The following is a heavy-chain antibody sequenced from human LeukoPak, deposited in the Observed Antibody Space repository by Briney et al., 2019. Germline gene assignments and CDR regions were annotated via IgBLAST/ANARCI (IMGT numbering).Heavy chain of an antibody. Sequence: GGSLRLSCAASGFTFSSYSMNWVRQAPGKGLEWVSAVSGSGGSTYYADSVKGRFTISRDNSKNTLYLQMNSLRAEDTAVYYCATLGSYSSSWYAPFDYCGQGTLVTVSS. V-gene: IGHV3-23*01. CDR2: VSGSGGST. CDR3: ATLGSYSSSWYAPFDY. D-gene: IGHD6-13*01. CDR1: GFTFSSYS. J-gene: IGHJ4*02.